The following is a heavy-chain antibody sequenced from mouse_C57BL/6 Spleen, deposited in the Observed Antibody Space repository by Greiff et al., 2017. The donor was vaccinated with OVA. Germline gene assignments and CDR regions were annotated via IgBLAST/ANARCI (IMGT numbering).Heavy chain of an antibody. CDR3: ARNYGSSLYFDV. CDR2: IYPGSGST. Sequence: VQLKQPGAELVKPGASVKMSCKASGYTFTSYWITWVKQGPGQGLEWIGDIYPGSGSTNYNEKFKSKATLTVDTSSSTAYMQLSSLTSEDSAVYYCARNYGSSLYFDVWGTGTTVTVSS. CDR1: GYTFTSYW. D-gene: IGHD1-1*01. V-gene: IGHV1-55*01. J-gene: IGHJ1*03.